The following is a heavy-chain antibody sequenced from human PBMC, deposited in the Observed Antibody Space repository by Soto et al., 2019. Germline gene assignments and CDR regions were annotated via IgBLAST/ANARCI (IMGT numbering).Heavy chain of an antibody. Sequence: SETLSLTCTVSGGSISSYYWSWIRQPPGKGLEWIGYIYYSGSTNYNPSLKSRVTISVDTSKNQFSLKLSSVTAADTAVYYCARLRFGELLPKGAYYYMDVWGKGTTVTV. CDR1: GGSISSYY. J-gene: IGHJ6*03. CDR2: IYYSGST. V-gene: IGHV4-59*01. CDR3: ARLRFGELLPKGAYYYMDV. D-gene: IGHD3-10*01.